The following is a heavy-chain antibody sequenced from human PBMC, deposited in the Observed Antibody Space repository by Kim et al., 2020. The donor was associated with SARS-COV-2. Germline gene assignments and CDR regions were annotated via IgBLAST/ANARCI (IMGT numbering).Heavy chain of an antibody. CDR1: GGSISSYY. CDR2: IYYSGST. Sequence: SETLSLTCTVSGGSISSYYWSWIRQPPGKGLEWIGYIYYSGSTNYNPSLKSRVTISVDTSKNQFSLKLSSVTAADTAVYYCARIPMTPADYCYYGMDVWGQGTTVTVPS. V-gene: IGHV4-59*01. D-gene: IGHD2-2*01. J-gene: IGHJ6*02. CDR3: ARIPMTPADYCYYGMDV.